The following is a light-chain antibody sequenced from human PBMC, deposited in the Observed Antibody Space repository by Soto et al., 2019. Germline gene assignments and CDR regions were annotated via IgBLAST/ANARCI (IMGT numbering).Light chain of an antibody. CDR2: EVS. J-gene: IGLJ1*01. CDR1: SSDVGGYNY. CDR3: SSYTSTNTLAV. Sequence: QSALTQPASVSGSPGQSITISCTGTSSDVGGYNYVSWYQQHAGKAPKLLIYEVSNRPSGVSNRFSGSKSGDTASLTISGLQAEDEVDYYCSSYTSTNTLAVFGTGTKLTVL. V-gene: IGLV2-14*01.